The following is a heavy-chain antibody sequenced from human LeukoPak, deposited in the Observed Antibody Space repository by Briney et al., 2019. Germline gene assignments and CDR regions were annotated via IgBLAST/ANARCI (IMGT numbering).Heavy chain of an antibody. Sequence: ASVKVSCKSSGYTFTGYYMHWVRPAPGQGLEWMGWINPNSGGTNYAQKFQGRVTMTKDTSISTAYMELSRLRSDDTAVYYCARAYYYDSSGYKAFDIWGQGTMVTVSS. D-gene: IGHD3-22*01. CDR1: GYTFTGYY. V-gene: IGHV1-2*02. CDR2: INPNSGGT. J-gene: IGHJ3*02. CDR3: ARAYYYDSSGYKAFDI.